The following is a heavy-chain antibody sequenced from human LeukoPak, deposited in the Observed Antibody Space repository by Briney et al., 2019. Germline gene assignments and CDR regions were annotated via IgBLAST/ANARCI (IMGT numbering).Heavy chain of an antibody. CDR3: ARDPGSSSFDL. CDR1: GFSFSTYW. V-gene: IGHV3-7*01. J-gene: IGHJ4*02. CDR2: INQDASVR. Sequence: GGSLRLSCAASGFSFSTYWMSWVRQTPEKGREFVANINQDASVRNYMDSLKGRCTISRDNAKKSVYLEINSLRADDTAVYYCARDPGSSSFDLWGQGALVTVSS. D-gene: IGHD6-13*01.